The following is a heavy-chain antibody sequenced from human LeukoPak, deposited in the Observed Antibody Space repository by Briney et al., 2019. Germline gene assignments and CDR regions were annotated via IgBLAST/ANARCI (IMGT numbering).Heavy chain of an antibody. CDR3: ARELTIDY. J-gene: IGHJ4*02. D-gene: IGHD3-9*01. CDR2: ISSSSSTI. Sequence: GGSLRLSCTASGFAFTNAWMTWVRQAPGKGLEWVSFISSSSSTIYYADSVKGRFTISRDNAKNSLHLQMNSLRDEDTAVYYCARELTIDYWGQGTLVTVSS. V-gene: IGHV3-48*02. CDR1: GFAFTNAW.